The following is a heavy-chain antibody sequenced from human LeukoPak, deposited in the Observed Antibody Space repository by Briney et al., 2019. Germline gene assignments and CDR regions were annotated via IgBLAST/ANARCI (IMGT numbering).Heavy chain of an antibody. CDR3: ARPWRQTGLVLGGPSSSWYRY. J-gene: IGHJ4*02. Sequence: GSLRLSCAASGLTVSSNYMSWVRQAPGKGLEWVSVLSSGGDAYYADSVKGRFTTSRDNSKNTLYLQMNSLRADDTAVYYCARPWRQTGLVLGGPSSSWYRYWGQGTLVTVSS. CDR1: GLTVSSNY. V-gene: IGHV3-53*01. D-gene: IGHD6-13*01. CDR2: LSSGGDA.